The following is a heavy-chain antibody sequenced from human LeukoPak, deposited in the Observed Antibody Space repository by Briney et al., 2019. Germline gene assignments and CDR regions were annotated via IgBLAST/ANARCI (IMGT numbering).Heavy chain of an antibody. D-gene: IGHD6-13*01. CDR3: ARGGFGSSWSYYYYYYGMDV. V-gene: IGHV4-34*01. J-gene: IGHJ6*02. CDR2: INHSGST. CDR1: GFTFSSYS. Sequence: PGGSLRLSCAASGFTFSSYSINWIRQPPGKGLEWIGEINHSGSTNYNPSLKSRVTISVDTSKNQFSLKLSSVTAADTAVYYCARGGFGSSWSYYYYYYGMDVWGQGTTVTVSS.